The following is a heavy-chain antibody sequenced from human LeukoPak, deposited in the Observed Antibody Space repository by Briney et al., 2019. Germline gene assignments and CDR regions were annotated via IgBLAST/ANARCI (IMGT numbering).Heavy chain of an antibody. CDR1: GDSISSYY. CDR3: ARRLGYNYDYSNTWFDP. CDR2: ISYSGTT. Sequence: SGTLSVTCTVSGDSISSYYWNWIRQPPGKGLEGIGYISYSGTTNYNPSLKSRVTISVDTSKHQFSLKLSSVTAADTAVYYCARRLGYNYDYSNTWFDPWGQGTLVTVSS. V-gene: IGHV4-59*08. J-gene: IGHJ5*02. D-gene: IGHD5-18*01.